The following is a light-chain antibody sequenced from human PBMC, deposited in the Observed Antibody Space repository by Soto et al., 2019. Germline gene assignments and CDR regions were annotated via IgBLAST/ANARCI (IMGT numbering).Light chain of an antibody. J-gene: IGKJ1*01. CDR3: QHHNPHPCT. CDR1: QSFSSW. Sequence: ILAASIADRRSVTCLASQSFSSWLAWYQQKPGKAPNLLSHKASHLESGVPSRFSGSGSGTEFTLTISSLQPEHFAAYDCQHHNPHPCTFGQRTTV. V-gene: IGKV1-5*03. CDR2: KAS.